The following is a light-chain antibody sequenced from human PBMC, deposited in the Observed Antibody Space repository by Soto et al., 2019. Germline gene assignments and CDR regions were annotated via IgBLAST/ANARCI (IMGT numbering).Light chain of an antibody. CDR3: SSYAGSNNFV. CDR2: EVS. CDR1: SSDVGGYNY. V-gene: IGLV2-8*01. Sequence: QSALPQPPSASGSPGQSVTISCTGTSSDVGGYNYVSWYQQHPGEAPKLMIYEVSKRPSGVPDRFSGSKSGNTASLTVSGLQAEDEADYYCSSYAGSNNFVFGTGTKLTVL. J-gene: IGLJ1*01.